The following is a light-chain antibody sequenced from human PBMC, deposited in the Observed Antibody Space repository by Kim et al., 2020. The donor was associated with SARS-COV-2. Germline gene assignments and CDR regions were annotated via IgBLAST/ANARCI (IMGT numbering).Light chain of an antibody. V-gene: IGKV3-15*01. CDR2: GAS. CDR1: QTVSSN. CDR3: QQYNNWPPLT. Sequence: SPGERATLSCRASQTVSSNLAWYQQKPGQAPRLLIYGASTWATGIPARFSGSGSGTEFTLTISSLQSEDFAIYYCQQYNNWPPLTFGGGTKVDIK. J-gene: IGKJ4*01.